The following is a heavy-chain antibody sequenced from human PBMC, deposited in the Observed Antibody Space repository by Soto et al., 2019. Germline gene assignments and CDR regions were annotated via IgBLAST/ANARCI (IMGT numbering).Heavy chain of an antibody. D-gene: IGHD3-3*01. J-gene: IGHJ5*02. CDR2: ISSSSSYI. Sequence: GGSLRLSCVASGFTFSSYSMNWVRQAPWKGLEWVSSISSSSSYIYYADSVKGRFTISRDNAKNSLYLQMNSLRAEDTAVYYCARDSRITIFGVVINPNWFDPWGQGTLVTVSS. V-gene: IGHV3-21*01. CDR1: GFTFSSYS. CDR3: ARDSRITIFGVVINPNWFDP.